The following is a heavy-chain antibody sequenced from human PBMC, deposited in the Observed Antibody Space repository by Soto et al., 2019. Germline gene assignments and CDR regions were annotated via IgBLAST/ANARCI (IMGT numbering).Heavy chain of an antibody. CDR3: ARRYTGSYYDY. CDR2: IYYSGST. J-gene: IGHJ4*02. V-gene: IGHV4-39*01. D-gene: IGHD1-26*01. CDR1: GGSISTPNYY. Sequence: QLQLQESGPGLVKPSETLSLTCTVSGGSISTPNYYWGWIRQPPGKGLEWIGSIYYSGSTYYNPSLMCRATISVDTSRTQFSLRLTSVTAADTAVYYCARRYTGSYYDYWGQGTLVTVSS.